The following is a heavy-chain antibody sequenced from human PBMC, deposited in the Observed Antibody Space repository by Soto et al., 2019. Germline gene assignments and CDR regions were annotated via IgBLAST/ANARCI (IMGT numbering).Heavy chain of an antibody. V-gene: IGHV3-11*01. J-gene: IGHJ6*02. Sequence: GGSLRLSCAASGFTFSDYYMSWIRQAPGKGLEWVSYISSSGSTIYYADSVKGRFTISRDNAKNSLYLQMNSLRAEDTAVYYCARDCDVLRFLEWPTYGMDVWGQGTTVTVSS. CDR3: ARDCDVLRFLEWPTYGMDV. D-gene: IGHD3-3*01. CDR2: ISSSGSTI. CDR1: GFTFSDYY.